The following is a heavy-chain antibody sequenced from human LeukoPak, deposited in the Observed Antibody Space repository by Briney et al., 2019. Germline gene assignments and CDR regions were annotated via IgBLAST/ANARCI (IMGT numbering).Heavy chain of an antibody. V-gene: IGHV4-4*02. CDR2: INHSGST. CDR1: GGSISSGNW. J-gene: IGHJ4*02. D-gene: IGHD3-10*01. CDR3: ARDRYYYGSGSYYNLDY. Sequence: SGTLSLTCAVSGGSISSGNWWSWVRQPPGKGLEWFGEINHSGSTNYNPSLKSRVTISVDTSKNQFSLKLSSVTAADTAVYYCARDRYYYGSGSYYNLDYWGQGTLVTVSS.